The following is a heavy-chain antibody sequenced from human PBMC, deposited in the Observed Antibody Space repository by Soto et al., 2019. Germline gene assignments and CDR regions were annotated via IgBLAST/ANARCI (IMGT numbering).Heavy chain of an antibody. V-gene: IGHV3-7*01. Sequence: EVQLVESGGDLVQPGGSLRLSCAASGFTFSSYWMTWVCQAPGMGLEWVANINKRADSMHYADSVQGRFTVSRDNAKKSLYLQMSSLRAEDTAVYFCARDMSPSDGDLLHDAFDIWGQGTVVTVSS. CDR1: GFTFSSYW. CDR3: ARDMSPSDGDLLHDAFDI. D-gene: IGHD3-16*01. J-gene: IGHJ3*02. CDR2: INKRADSM.